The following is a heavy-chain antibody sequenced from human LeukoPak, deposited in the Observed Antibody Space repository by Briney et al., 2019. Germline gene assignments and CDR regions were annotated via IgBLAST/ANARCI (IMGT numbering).Heavy chain of an antibody. D-gene: IGHD6-19*01. CDR1: RYTFTSYG. V-gene: IGHV1-18*01. Sequence: ASVKDSCKASRYTFTSYGISWVRPAPGQGLERMGRISAYNGNTNYAQTLQGRVTMTTDTSTSTAYMELRSLRSDDTAVYYCARGGRQWLVNYYYYYYMDVWGKGTTVTVSS. J-gene: IGHJ6*03. CDR2: ISAYNGNT. CDR3: ARGGRQWLVNYYYYYYMDV.